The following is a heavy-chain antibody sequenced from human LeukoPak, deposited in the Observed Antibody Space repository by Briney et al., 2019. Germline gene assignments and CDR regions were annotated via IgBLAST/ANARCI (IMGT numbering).Heavy chain of an antibody. CDR3: AKAHVPTMIRGVVSSG. Sequence: GGSLRLSCAASGFTFSTYGTHWVRQAPGKGLEWVAVLGSDGKTTYYADSVRGRFTISRDYSKDTLFLQMNSLRAEDTALYYCAKAHVPTMIRGVVSSGWGQGTLVTVSS. D-gene: IGHD3-10*01. J-gene: IGHJ4*02. V-gene: IGHV3-30*18. CDR2: LGSDGKTT. CDR1: GFTFSTYG.